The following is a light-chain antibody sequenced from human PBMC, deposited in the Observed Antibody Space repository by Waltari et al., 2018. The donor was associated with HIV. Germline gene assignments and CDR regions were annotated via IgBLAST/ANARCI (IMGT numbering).Light chain of an antibody. CDR3: QQYGSSPRT. Sequence: EIVLTQSPGPLSLSPGERATLSCRASQSVSNNYLAWYPQKPGQAPRLLIYGASSRATGIPDRFSGSGSGTDFTLTISRLEPEDFAVYYCQQYGSSPRTFGQGTKVEIK. V-gene: IGKV3-20*01. J-gene: IGKJ1*01. CDR1: QSVSNNY. CDR2: GAS.